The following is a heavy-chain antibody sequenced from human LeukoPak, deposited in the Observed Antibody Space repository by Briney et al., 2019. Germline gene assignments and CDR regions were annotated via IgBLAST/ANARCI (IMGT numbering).Heavy chain of an antibody. CDR3: ATQNTGYSSSWYEGNWFGL. V-gene: IGHV3-7*03. J-gene: IGHJ5*02. Sequence: GGSLRLSCAASGLTFSTYWMSWVRQAPGKGLEWVANIKQDGSEKYYVDSVKGRFTISRDNAKQSLYLQMNSLRAEDTAVYYCATQNTGYSSSWYEGNWFGLWGQGTLVTVSS. CDR1: GLTFSTYW. D-gene: IGHD6-13*01. CDR2: IKQDGSEK.